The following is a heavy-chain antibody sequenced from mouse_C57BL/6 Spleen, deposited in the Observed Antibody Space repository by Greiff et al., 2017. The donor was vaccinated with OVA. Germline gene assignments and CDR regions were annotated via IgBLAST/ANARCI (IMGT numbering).Heavy chain of an antibody. CDR2: INPSTGGT. V-gene: IGHV1-42*01. J-gene: IGHJ2*01. Sequence: VQLQQSGPELVKPGASVKISCKASGYSFTGYYMNWVKQSPEKSLEWIGEINPSTGGTTYNQKLKAKATLTVDKSSSTAYMQLKSLTSEDSAVYYCARRDGNYGYWGQGTTLTVSS. CDR1: GYSFTGYY. D-gene: IGHD2-1*01. CDR3: ARRDGNYGY.